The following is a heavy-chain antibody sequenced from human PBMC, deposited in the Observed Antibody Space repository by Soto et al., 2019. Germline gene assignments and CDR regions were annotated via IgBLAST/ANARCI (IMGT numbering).Heavy chain of an antibody. D-gene: IGHD2-15*01. V-gene: IGHV3-21*01. CDR2: ITSDSSDI. Sequence: PGGSLRLSCAASGFTFTSYSMNWVRQAPGQGLEWVASITSDSSDIYYEDSVKSRFTISRDNGENSLYLQMTSLGAEDTGGYYGATTYCSGGYCFSSEYWGQGVLVTVS. J-gene: IGHJ4*02. CDR3: ATTYCSGGYCFSSEY. CDR1: GFTFTSYS.